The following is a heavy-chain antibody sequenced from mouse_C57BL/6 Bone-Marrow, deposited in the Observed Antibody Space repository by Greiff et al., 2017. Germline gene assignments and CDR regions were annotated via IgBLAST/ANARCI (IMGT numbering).Heavy chain of an antibody. Sequence: VQGVESGAELVRPGASVKLSCKASGYTFTSYGISWVKQRTGQGLEWIGEIYPRSGNTYYNEKFKGKATLTADKSSSTAYMELRSLTSEDAAVYFCALYCSGCRDYWGQGTTLTVSS. CDR2: IYPRSGNT. V-gene: IGHV1-81*01. CDR3: ALYCSGCRDY. CDR1: GYTFTSYG. J-gene: IGHJ2*01.